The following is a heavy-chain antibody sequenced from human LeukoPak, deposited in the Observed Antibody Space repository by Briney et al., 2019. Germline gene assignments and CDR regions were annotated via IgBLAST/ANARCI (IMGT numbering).Heavy chain of an antibody. CDR2: VRPSGGTI. V-gene: IGHV3-11*01. D-gene: IGHD2-2*02. CDR1: GFTFDDYG. Sequence: PGGSLRLSCAASGFTFDDYGMSWVRQAPGKGLEWVSYVRPSGGTIYYADSVKGRFTISRDNAKNSLYLQMNSLRAEDTAVYYCARVKGSGYCTGSSCYKDPGYYYYMDVWGKGTTVTVSS. CDR3: ARVKGSGYCTGSSCYKDPGYYYYMDV. J-gene: IGHJ6*03.